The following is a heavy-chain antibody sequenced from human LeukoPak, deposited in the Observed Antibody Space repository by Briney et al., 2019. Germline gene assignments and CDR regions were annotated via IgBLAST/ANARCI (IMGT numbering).Heavy chain of an antibody. Sequence: GGSLRLSCAASGFTFDDYAMHWVRQAPGKGLEWVSGISWNSGSIGYADSVKGRFTISRDNAKNSLYLQMNSLRAEDTALYYCAKDRRSSSFPLLDYWGQGTLVTVSS. CDR3: AKDRRSSSFPLLDY. V-gene: IGHV3-9*01. CDR2: ISWNSGSI. CDR1: GFTFDDYA. J-gene: IGHJ4*02. D-gene: IGHD6-13*01.